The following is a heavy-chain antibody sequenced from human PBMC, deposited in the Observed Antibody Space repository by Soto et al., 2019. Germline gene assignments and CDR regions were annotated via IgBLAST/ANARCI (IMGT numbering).Heavy chain of an antibody. V-gene: IGHV3-21*01. CDR3: ATVTRSGWD. J-gene: IGHJ4*02. CDR1: GFTFSSYS. D-gene: IGHD6-19*01. CDR2: ISGSSRYI. Sequence: EVQLVESGGGLVKXGXSLRVSCAASGFTFSSYSMNWVRQAPGKGLEWVSSISGSSRYIYYADAVKGRFTISRDNAKNSLYLQMNSLRVEDTAVYYCATVTRSGWDWGQGTLVTVSS.